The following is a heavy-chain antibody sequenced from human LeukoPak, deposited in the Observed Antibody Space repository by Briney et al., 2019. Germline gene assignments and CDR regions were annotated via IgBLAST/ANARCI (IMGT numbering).Heavy chain of an antibody. CDR3: ARDSGYSGYDWIDY. J-gene: IGHJ4*02. CDR2: IWYDGSNK. Sequence: GALRLSCAASGFTFSSYGMHWVRQAPGKGLEWVAVIWYDGSNKYYADSVKGRFTISRDNSKNTLYLQMNSLRAEDTAVYYCARDSGYSGYDWIDYWGQGTLVTVSS. CDR1: GFTFSSYG. D-gene: IGHD5-12*01. V-gene: IGHV3-33*01.